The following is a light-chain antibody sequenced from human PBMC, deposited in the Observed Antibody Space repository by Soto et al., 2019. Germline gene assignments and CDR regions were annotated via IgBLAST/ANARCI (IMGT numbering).Light chain of an antibody. CDR3: SSYTRSTIYV. CDR1: SSDVGGYNH. V-gene: IGLV2-14*03. CDR2: DVT. J-gene: IGLJ1*01. Sequence: QPVLTQPASVSGSPGQSITITCTETSSDVGGYNHVSWYQHYPGRAPKLIIYDVTNRPSGVSNRFSGSKSGNTASLTISGLQAEDEADYFCSSYTRSTIYVFGTGTKVTVL.